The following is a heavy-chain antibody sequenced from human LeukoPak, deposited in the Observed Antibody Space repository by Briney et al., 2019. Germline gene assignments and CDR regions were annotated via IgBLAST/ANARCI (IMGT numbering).Heavy chain of an antibody. Sequence: SETLHLTCTVSGGSISGSYWGWIRQPRGKGLEWIGSIYYSGSTYYNPSLKSRVTISVDTSKNQFSLKLSSVTAADTAVYYCASCGGFGESYYFDYWGQGTLVTVSS. CDR2: IYYSGST. V-gene: IGHV4-39*01. CDR3: ASCGGFGESYYFDY. D-gene: IGHD3-10*01. J-gene: IGHJ4*02. CDR1: GGSISGSY.